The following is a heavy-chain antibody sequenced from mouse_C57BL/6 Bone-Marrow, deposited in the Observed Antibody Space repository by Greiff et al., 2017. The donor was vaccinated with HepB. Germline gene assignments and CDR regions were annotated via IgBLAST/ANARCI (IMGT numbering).Heavy chain of an antibody. V-gene: IGHV1-64*01. CDR3: ARPAYYSNKFLWGFAY. J-gene: IGHJ3*01. Sequence: VQLQQPGAELVKPGASVTLSCKASGYTFTSYWMHWVKQRPGQGLEWIGMIHPNSGSTNYNEKFKSKATLTVDKSSSTAYMQLSSLTSEDSAVYYCARPAYYSNKFLWGFAYWGQGTLVTVSA. CDR1: GYTFTSYW. CDR2: IHPNSGST. D-gene: IGHD2-5*01.